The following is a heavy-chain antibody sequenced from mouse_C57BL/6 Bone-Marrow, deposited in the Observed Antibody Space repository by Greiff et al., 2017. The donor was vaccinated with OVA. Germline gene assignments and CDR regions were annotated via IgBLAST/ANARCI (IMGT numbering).Heavy chain of an antibody. Sequence: VQLQQSGAELVRPGASVKLSCTASGFNIKDDYMHWVKQRPEQGLEWIGWIDPENGDTEYASKFQGKATRTADTSSNTAYLQLSSLTSEDTAVYYCTLSELYYFDYWGQGTTLTVSS. J-gene: IGHJ2*01. CDR1: GFNIKDDY. V-gene: IGHV14-4*01. CDR3: TLSELYYFDY. D-gene: IGHD1-1*02. CDR2: IDPENGDT.